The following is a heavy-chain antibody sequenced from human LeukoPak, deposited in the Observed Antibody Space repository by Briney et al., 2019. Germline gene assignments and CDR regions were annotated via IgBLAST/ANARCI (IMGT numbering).Heavy chain of an antibody. CDR2: INPNSDGT. J-gene: IGHJ5*02. Sequence: ASVKVSCKASGYTFTGYYMHWVRQAPGQGLEWMGWINPNSDGTNYAQKFQGRVTMTRDTSISTAYMELSRLRSDDTAVYYCARLATQGPWFDPWGQGTLVTVSS. D-gene: IGHD3-3*02. CDR3: ARLATQGPWFDP. CDR1: GYTFTGYY. V-gene: IGHV1-2*02.